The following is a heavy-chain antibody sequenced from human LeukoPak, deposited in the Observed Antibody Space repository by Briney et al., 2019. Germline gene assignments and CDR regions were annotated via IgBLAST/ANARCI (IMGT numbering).Heavy chain of an antibody. CDR3: AANKNTMVRGVIITNWFDP. CDR1: GYTFTSYD. Sequence: ASVKVSCKASGYTFTSYDINWVRQATGQGLEWMGWMNPNSGNTGYAQKFQGRVTITRNTSISTAYMELSSLRSEDTAVYYCAANKNTMVRGVIITNWFDPWGQGTLVTVSS. V-gene: IGHV1-8*03. J-gene: IGHJ5*02. CDR2: MNPNSGNT. D-gene: IGHD3-10*01.